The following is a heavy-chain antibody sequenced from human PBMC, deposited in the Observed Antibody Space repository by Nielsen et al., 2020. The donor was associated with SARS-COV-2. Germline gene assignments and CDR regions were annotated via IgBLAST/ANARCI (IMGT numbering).Heavy chain of an antibody. CDR3: ARGYYDSSGYELGY. V-gene: IGHV3-53*01. CDR1: GFTVSSNY. Sequence: GGSLRLSCAASGFTVSSNYMSWVRQAPGKGLEWVSVIYSGGSTYYADSVKGRFTISRDNSKNTLYLQMNSLRAEDTAVYYCARGYYDSSGYELGYWGQGTLVTVSS. J-gene: IGHJ4*02. D-gene: IGHD3-22*01. CDR2: IYSGGST.